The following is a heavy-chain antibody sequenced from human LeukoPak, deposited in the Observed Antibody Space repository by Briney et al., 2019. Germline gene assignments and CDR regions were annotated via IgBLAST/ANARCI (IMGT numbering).Heavy chain of an antibody. CDR2: IWYDGSNK. Sequence: GGSLRLSCAASGFTFSSYGMHWVRQAPGKGLEWVAVIWYDGSNKYYADSVKGRFTISRDNSKNTLYLQMNSLRAEDTAVYYCARVILYGSGSYYIDYWGQGTLVTVSS. D-gene: IGHD3-10*01. CDR3: ARVILYGSGSYYIDY. J-gene: IGHJ4*02. CDR1: GFTFSSYG. V-gene: IGHV3-33*01.